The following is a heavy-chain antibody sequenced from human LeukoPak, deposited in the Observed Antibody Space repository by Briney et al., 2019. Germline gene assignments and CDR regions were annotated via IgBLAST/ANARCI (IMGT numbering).Heavy chain of an antibody. V-gene: IGHV6-1*01. CDR3: ARDLVAGHWYFDL. CDR1: GDSVSSNSAT. CDR2: TYYRSKWYN. J-gene: IGHJ2*01. Sequence: SQTLSLTCAISGDSVSSNSATCNWIRQSPSRGLEWLGRTYYRSKWYNDYAVSMKSRITINPDTSKNQCSLQLNSVTPEDTAVYYCARDLVAGHWYFDLWGRGTLVTVSS. D-gene: IGHD2-21*01.